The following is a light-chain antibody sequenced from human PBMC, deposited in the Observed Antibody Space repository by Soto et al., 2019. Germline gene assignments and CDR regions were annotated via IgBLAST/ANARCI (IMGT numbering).Light chain of an antibody. V-gene: IGLV2-14*01. CDR3: SPYTSSSTPYV. CDR2: EVS. CDR1: SSDVGGYNY. J-gene: IGLJ1*01. Sequence: QSALTQPASVSGSPGQSITISCTGTSSDVGGYNYVSWYQQHPGKAPKLMIYEVSNRPSGVSNRFSGSKSGNTASLTISGLQAEDEAEYYCSPYTSSSTPYVFGTGTKVTVL.